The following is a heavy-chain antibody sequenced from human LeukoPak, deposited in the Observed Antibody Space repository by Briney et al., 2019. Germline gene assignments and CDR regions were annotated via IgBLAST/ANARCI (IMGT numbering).Heavy chain of an antibody. CDR3: AKGWCSGGTCAWFDY. J-gene: IGHJ4*02. Sequence: GGSLRLSCAATGFTFDNYAMHWVRQVPGKGLEWVSGISWSSTSIGYADSVKGQFSISRDNAKNSLYLQMNSLRLEDTALYYCAKGWCSGGTCAWFDYWGQGTLVTVSS. CDR1: GFTFDNYA. CDR2: ISWSSTSI. D-gene: IGHD2-15*01. V-gene: IGHV3-9*01.